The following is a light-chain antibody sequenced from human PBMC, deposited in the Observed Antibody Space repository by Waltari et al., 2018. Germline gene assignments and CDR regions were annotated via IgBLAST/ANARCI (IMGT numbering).Light chain of an antibody. CDR1: SGHSSYA. CDR2: LNSDGSH. Sequence: QPELTQSPSASASLGASVKLTCTLSSGHSSYAIAWHQQQPQKGPRYLMKLNSDGSHNKGDGIPDRFSGSSSGAERYLTLSSLQSEDEADYYCQTWGTGTHVVFGGGTKLTVL. J-gene: IGLJ2*01. V-gene: IGLV4-69*01. CDR3: QTWGTGTHVV.